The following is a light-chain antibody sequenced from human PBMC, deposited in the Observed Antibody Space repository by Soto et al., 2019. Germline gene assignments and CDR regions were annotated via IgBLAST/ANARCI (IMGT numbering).Light chain of an antibody. V-gene: IGKV3-15*01. Sequence: EIVMTQSPATLSVSPVERATLSCRASQSVSSNLAWYQQKPGQAPRLLIYGAFTRATGIPARFSGSGSGTEFTLTISSLQSEDFAVYYCQQYNQWPPLFGQGTRLEIK. J-gene: IGKJ5*01. CDR3: QQYNQWPPL. CDR2: GAF. CDR1: QSVSSN.